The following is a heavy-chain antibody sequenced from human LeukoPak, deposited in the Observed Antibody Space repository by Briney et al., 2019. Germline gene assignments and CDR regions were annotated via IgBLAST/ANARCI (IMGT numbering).Heavy chain of an antibody. CDR3: ARAAQSARGYSGYDY. D-gene: IGHD5-12*01. Sequence: GGSLRLSCAASGFTFSSYSMNWVRQAPGKGLEGVSSISSSSSYRYYADSVKGRFTISRDNANNSLYLQMTSLRAEDTAVYYCARAAQSARGYSGYDYWGQGTLVTVSS. CDR2: ISSSSSYR. J-gene: IGHJ4*02. V-gene: IGHV3-21*01. CDR1: GFTFSSYS.